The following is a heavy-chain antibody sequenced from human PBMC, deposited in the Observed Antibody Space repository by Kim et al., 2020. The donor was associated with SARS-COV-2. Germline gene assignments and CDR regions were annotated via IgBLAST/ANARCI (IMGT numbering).Heavy chain of an antibody. CDR1: GGSISSGSYF. J-gene: IGHJ4*02. CDR2: IHYSGSP. D-gene: IGHD6-19*01. V-gene: IGHV4-39*01. CDR3: AGLRPGRLALFDF. Sequence: SETLSLTCTVSGGSISSGSYFWGWIRQPPGKGLEWIGSIHYSGSPYYNPSLKSRVTISVDTSNNQFSLRVSSVTAADTAVYYCAGLRPGRLALFDFWGQG.